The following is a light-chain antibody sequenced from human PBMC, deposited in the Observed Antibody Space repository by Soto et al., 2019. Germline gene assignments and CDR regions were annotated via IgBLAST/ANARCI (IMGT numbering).Light chain of an antibody. J-gene: IGKJ2*01. CDR2: GAS. CDR1: QSVSSTY. Sequence: EIVLTQSPGTLSLSPGERATLSCRASQSVSSTYLAWYQQRPGQALRLLIYGASSRATGIPDRFSGSGSGTDFTLTISRLEPEDFAVYYCQQYGNSPYTFGQGTKLEIK. CDR3: QQYGNSPYT. V-gene: IGKV3-20*01.